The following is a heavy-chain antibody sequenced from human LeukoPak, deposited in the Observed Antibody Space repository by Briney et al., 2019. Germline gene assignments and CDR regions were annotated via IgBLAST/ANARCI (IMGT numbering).Heavy chain of an antibody. D-gene: IGHD6-13*01. CDR2: ISAYNGNT. J-gene: IGHJ5*02. CDR1: GYTFTSCG. V-gene: IGHV1-18*01. CDR3: ARDIAAADSNWFDP. Sequence: EASVKVSCKASGYTFTSCGISWVRQAPGQGLEWMGWISAYNGNTNYAQKLQGRVTMTTDTSTSTAYMELRSLRSDDTAVYYCARDIAAADSNWFDPWGQGTLVTVSS.